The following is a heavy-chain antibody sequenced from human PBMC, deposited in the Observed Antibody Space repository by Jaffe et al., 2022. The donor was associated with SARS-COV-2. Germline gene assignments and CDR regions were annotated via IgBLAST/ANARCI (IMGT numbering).Heavy chain of an antibody. D-gene: IGHD3-22*01. CDR2: IRDGGDGT. CDR1: GFSFGIYA. CDR3: ARMPYDSSGYYYRAFDY. V-gene: IGHV3-23*04. J-gene: IGHJ4*02. Sequence: EVQLVESGGGSVQPGGSLRLACVASGFSFGIYAMSWVRQAPGKGLEWLSSIRDGGDGTYYADSVRGRFSISRDNSKNTLYLQVNSLRAEDTAVYYCARMPYDSSGYYYRAFDYWGQGTLVTVSS.